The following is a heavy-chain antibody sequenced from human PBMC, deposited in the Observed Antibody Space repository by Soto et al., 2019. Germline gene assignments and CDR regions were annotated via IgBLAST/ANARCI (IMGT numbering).Heavy chain of an antibody. Sequence: EVQLVESGGGLVQPGGSLRLSCEASGFTFSSRWMTWVRQGPGKGLEWVANIKQDENGKDYVDSVKGRFTISRDNAKNSLYLQMYSLRVEETAVYYCATHDGPAAAGLVLDFRGQGPLVTVSS. CDR3: ATHDGPAAAGLVLDF. J-gene: IGHJ4*02. V-gene: IGHV3-7*02. CDR1: GFTFSSRW. CDR2: IKQDENGK. D-gene: IGHD6-13*01.